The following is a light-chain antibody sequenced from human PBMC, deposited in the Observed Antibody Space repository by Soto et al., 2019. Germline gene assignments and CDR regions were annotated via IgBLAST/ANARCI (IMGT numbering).Light chain of an antibody. J-gene: IGKJ5*01. V-gene: IGKV1-39*01. CDR3: QQSYSTPIT. CDR2: AAS. Sequence: DIHLTQYRYSMSSSLSNTVPITRLSSQCISSYLNWYQQKPGRAPKLLIYAASSLQSGVPSRFSGSGSGTDFTLTISSLQPEDFATYYWQQSYSTPITFGQGTRLE. CDR1: QCISSY.